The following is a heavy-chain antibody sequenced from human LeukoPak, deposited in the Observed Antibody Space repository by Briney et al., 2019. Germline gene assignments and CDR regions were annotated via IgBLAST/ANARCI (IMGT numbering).Heavy chain of an antibody. Sequence: SETLSLTRAVSGYSIKSGYSWTWLRQRPGKGLEWIGNIYHSGYAYYNPSLKSRVTISLDASKNQFSLRLSSVTAADTAVYYCARNSSLTTLKGGWFDPWGQGTLVTVSS. CDR2: IYHSGYA. J-gene: IGHJ5*02. D-gene: IGHD4-11*01. CDR3: ARNSSLTTLKGGWFDP. V-gene: IGHV4-38-2*01. CDR1: GYSIKSGYS.